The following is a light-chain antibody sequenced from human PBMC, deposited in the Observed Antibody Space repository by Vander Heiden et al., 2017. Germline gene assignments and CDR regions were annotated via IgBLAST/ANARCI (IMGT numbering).Light chain of an antibody. CDR1: SSDVGGYNY. Sequence: QSALTQPRSVSGSPGQSVTISCPGRSSDVGGYNYVSWYQQHPGKAPKLMIYDVSKRPSGVPDRFSGSKSGNTASLTISGRQAEDEADYYCCSYAGSYTLVFGGGTKLTVL. V-gene: IGLV2-11*01. CDR3: CSYAGSYTLV. J-gene: IGLJ2*01. CDR2: DVS.